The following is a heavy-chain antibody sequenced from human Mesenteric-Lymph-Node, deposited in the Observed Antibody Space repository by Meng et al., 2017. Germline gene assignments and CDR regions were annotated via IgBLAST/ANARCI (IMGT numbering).Heavy chain of an antibody. V-gene: IGHV3-48*03. CDR2: ISPTYTS. CDR1: GLTISSSD. Sequence: GESLKISCAASGLTISSSDMSWVRLAPGKRLEWISYISPTYTSYHVESVKGRFAISRDNPKNSVFLQMTSLRAEDTAVYFCVGGHFAFWGQGIPVTVSS. D-gene: IGHD3-16*01. J-gene: IGHJ4*02. CDR3: VGGHFAF.